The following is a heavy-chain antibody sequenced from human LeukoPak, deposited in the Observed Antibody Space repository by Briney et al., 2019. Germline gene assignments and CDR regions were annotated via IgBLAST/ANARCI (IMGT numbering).Heavy chain of an antibody. CDR1: GDSISSYY. CDR3: ARVWRNPSFGVDV. V-gene: IGHV4-59*01. Sequence: SETLSLTCTVSGDSISSYYWNWIRQPPGKGLEWIGYIYYSGSTNYNSSLKSRVTISGDTSKNQLSLKLSSVTAADTAVYYCARVWRNPSFGVDVWGQGTTVTASS. D-gene: IGHD1-14*01. J-gene: IGHJ6*02. CDR2: IYYSGST.